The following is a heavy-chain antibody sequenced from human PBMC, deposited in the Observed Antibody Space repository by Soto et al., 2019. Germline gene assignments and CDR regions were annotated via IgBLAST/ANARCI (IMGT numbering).Heavy chain of an antibody. CDR3: VRGNRADRITIFGVAILPRKKNPYYFDY. Sequence: ASVKVSCKASGYTFTGYYIHWVRQAPGQGLEWMGWINPNSGGTNYAQKFQGWVTMTRDTSISTAYMELSRLRSDDTAVYYCVRGNRADRITIFGVAILPRKKNPYYFDYWGQGTLVTVSS. CDR1: GYTFTGYY. V-gene: IGHV1-2*04. CDR2: INPNSGGT. J-gene: IGHJ4*02. D-gene: IGHD3-3*01.